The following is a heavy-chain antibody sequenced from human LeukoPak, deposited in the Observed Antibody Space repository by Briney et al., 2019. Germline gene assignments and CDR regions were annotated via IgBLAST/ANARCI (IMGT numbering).Heavy chain of an antibody. CDR1: DYSFSNFH. J-gene: IGHJ5*02. Sequence: ASVKVSCKASDYSFSNFHLNWVRQARGQGLEWIGWVSPKTGDRGFALKFQGRVTMTSDSSEATIYMELRSLTSEDTAVYYCARTPPKGDIDTWGQGTMVTVSS. CDR3: ARTPPKGDIDT. D-gene: IGHD2-21*02. V-gene: IGHV1-8*01. CDR2: VSPKTGDR.